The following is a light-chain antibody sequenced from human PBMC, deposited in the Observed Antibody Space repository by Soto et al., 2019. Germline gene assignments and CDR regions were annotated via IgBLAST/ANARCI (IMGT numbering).Light chain of an antibody. CDR2: WAS. CDR3: QKYYNTPPT. Sequence: DIVMTQSPDSLAVSLGERAAINCKSSQSVLYSSNNKNYLAWYQQKPGQPPKLLIYWASTRESGVPDRFSGSGSGTHFALSISSLQAEDVAVYYCQKYYNTPPTFGGGTKVEIK. V-gene: IGKV4-1*01. CDR1: QSVLYSSNNKNY. J-gene: IGKJ4*01.